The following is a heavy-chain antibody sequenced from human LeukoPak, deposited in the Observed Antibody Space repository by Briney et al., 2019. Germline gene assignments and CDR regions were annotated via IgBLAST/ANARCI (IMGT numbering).Heavy chain of an antibody. Sequence: PSETLSLTCNVSGGSIRGYYWSWTRQPPGKGLEWIGYIYSSGSTNYNPSLKSRVTMSVDTSKNQFSLKVSSVTAADTAVYYCARGRYYDSSGYPHFDYWGQGTLVTVSS. CDR1: GGSIRGYY. J-gene: IGHJ4*02. CDR3: ARGRYYDSSGYPHFDY. D-gene: IGHD3-22*01. CDR2: IYSSGST. V-gene: IGHV4-59*01.